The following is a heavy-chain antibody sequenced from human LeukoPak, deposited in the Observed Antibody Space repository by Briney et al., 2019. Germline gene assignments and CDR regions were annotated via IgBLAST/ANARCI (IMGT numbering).Heavy chain of an antibody. CDR1: GFTVSSNY. CDR2: IYSGGST. J-gene: IGHJ4*02. Sequence: GGSLRLSCAASGFTVSSNYMSWVRQAPGKGLEWVSVIYSGGSTYYADSVKGRFTISRDNSKNTLYLQMNSLRAEDTAVYYCARSSFGYGGYYFDYWGQGTLVTVSS. D-gene: IGHD3-10*01. CDR3: ARSSFGYGGYYFDY. V-gene: IGHV3-53*01.